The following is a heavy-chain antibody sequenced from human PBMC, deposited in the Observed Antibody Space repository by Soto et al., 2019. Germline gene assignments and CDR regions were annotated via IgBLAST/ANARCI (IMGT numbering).Heavy chain of an antibody. D-gene: IGHD2-2*02. CDR1: ELIFSSYR. V-gene: IGHV3-48*01. Sequence: GGSLRLSRAASELIFSSYRMNWVRQAPGKGLEWVSYISSDSRTIYYADSVKGRFTISRVNDKNSLYLQMNSLRAEDTAVYYCARELGYCSSIIFYREHIWSQGTMVTVSS. J-gene: IGHJ3*02. CDR2: ISSDSRTI. CDR3: ARELGYCSSIIFYREHI.